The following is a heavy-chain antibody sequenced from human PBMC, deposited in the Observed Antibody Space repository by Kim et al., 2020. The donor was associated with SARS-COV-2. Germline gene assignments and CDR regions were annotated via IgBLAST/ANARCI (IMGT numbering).Heavy chain of an antibody. CDR3: ASGEWQPQPYYYGVDR. V-gene: IGHV1-8*02. Sequence: ASVKVSCKASGYTFTSYDINWVRQATGQGLEWMGWMNPNSGNTGYAQKFQGRVTMTRNTSTSTAYMELSSLRSEDTAVYYCASGEWQPQPYYYGVDRWGQGTTVTVSS. D-gene: IGHD1-26*01. J-gene: IGHJ6*02. CDR2: MNPNSGNT. CDR1: GYTFTSYD.